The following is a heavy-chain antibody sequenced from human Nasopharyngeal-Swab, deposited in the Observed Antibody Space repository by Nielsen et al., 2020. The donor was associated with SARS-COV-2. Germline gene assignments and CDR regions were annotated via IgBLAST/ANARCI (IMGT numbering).Heavy chain of an antibody. D-gene: IGHD5-18*01. CDR1: GGSFSGYY. V-gene: IGHV4-34*01. J-gene: IGHJ4*02. CDR3: ARGGYSYGYGRRLGY. Sequence: SETLSLTCAVYGGSFSGYYWSWIRQPPGKGLEWIGEINHSGSTKYNPSLKSQVTISVDTSKNQFSLKLSSVTAAETAVYDCARGGYSYGYGRRLGYWGQGTLVTVAS. CDR2: INHSGST.